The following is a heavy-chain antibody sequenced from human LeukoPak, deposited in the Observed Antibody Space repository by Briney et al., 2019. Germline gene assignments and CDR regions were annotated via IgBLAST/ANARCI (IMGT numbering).Heavy chain of an antibody. CDR3: ARGSNHDSSGYYENY. V-gene: IGHV3-7*01. Sequence: GGSLRLSCVASGFTFSSYWMTWVRQAPGKGLEWVANIKQDGSEKYYVDSVKGRFTISRDNAKNSLYPQMNSLRAEDTAVYYCARGSNHDSSGYYENYWGQGTLVTVSS. CDR1: GFTFSSYW. J-gene: IGHJ4*02. D-gene: IGHD3-22*01. CDR2: IKQDGSEK.